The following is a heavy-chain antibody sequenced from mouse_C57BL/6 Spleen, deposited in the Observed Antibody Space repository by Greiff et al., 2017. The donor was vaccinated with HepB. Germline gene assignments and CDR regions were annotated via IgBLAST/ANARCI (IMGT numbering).Heavy chain of an antibody. J-gene: IGHJ4*01. CDR3: ARSTSYYYCSSPYYAMDY. V-gene: IGHV1-50*01. CDR2: IDPSDSYT. D-gene: IGHD1-1*01. CDR1: GYTFTSYW. Sequence: QVQLQQPGAELVKPGASVKLSCKASGYTFTSYWMQWVKQRPGQGLEWIGEIDPSDSYTNYNQKFKGKATLTVDTSSSTAYMQLSSLTSEDSAVYYCARSTSYYYCSSPYYAMDYWGQGTSVTVSS.